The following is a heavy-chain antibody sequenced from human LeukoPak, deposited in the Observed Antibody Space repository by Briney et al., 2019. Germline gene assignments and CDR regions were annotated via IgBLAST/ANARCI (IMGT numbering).Heavy chain of an antibody. CDR3: ARESLTWLQSRTSWFDP. CDR2: IYYSGST. D-gene: IGHD5-24*01. Sequence: SETLSLTCAVSGGSISSSNWWSWVRQPPGKGLEWIGTIYYSGSTYYNPSLKSRVTISVDSSKNQFSLRLSSVTAADTAVYYCARESLTWLQSRTSWFDPWGQGTLVTVSS. V-gene: IGHV4-4*02. CDR1: GGSISSSNW. J-gene: IGHJ5*02.